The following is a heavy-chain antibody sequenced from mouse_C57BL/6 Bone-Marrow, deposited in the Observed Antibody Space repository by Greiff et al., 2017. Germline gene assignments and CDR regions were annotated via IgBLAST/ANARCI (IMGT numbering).Heavy chain of an antibody. CDR2: INPNNGGT. CDR3: ARSYYSNYDGYFDV. D-gene: IGHD2-5*01. J-gene: IGHJ1*03. CDR1: GYTFTDYY. V-gene: IGHV1-26*01. Sequence: EVQLQQSGPELVKPGASVKISCKASGYTFTDYYMNWVKQSPGKSLEWIGDINPNNGGTSYNQKFKGKATLTVDKSSSTAYMELRSLTSEDSAVYYGARSYYSNYDGYFDVWGTGTTVTVSS.